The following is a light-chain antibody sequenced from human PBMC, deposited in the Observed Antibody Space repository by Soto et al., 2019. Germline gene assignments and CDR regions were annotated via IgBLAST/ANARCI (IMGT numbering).Light chain of an antibody. J-gene: IGKJ1*01. Sequence: DIHLTQSRSSLSASLGDRVTISCRASQLINGYLNWYQQKPGKAPRLLIYTASNLQSGVPSRFSGTRSGTDFTLIISDLQPEDFATYYCQQTYSPLRTFGQGTKVDIK. CDR3: QQTYSPLRT. CDR1: QLINGY. V-gene: IGKV1-39*01. CDR2: TAS.